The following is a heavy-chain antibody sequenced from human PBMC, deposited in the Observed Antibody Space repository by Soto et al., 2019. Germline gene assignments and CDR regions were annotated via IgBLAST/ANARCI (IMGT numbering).Heavy chain of an antibody. CDR1: GVSVSSCSCD. V-gene: IGHV4-61*01. CDR2: IYYSGST. CDR3: ARDDYYGSGSYYTALDGMEV. D-gene: IGHD3-10*01. Sequence: PSETLSLTCSVSGVSVSSCSCDWIWMRHGPGKGLEWIGYIYYSGSTNYNPYLKSRVTISVDTSKNQFSLKLSSVTAEDTAVYYCARDDYYGSGSYYTALDGMEVWGQWTYVTVS. J-gene: IGHJ6*02.